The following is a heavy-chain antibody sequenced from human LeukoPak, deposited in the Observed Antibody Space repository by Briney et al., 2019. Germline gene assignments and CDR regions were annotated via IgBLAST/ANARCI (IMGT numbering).Heavy chain of an antibody. Sequence: ASVKVSCKASGYTFTSYGISWVRQAPGQGLEWMGWISPYNGNTNYAQKLQGRVTMTTDTSTSTAYMGLRSLRSDDTAVYYCARDLRPYYYYLDVWGKGTTVTVSS. D-gene: IGHD5/OR15-5a*01. J-gene: IGHJ6*03. CDR2: ISPYNGNT. V-gene: IGHV1-18*01. CDR1: GYTFTSYG. CDR3: ARDLRPYYYYLDV.